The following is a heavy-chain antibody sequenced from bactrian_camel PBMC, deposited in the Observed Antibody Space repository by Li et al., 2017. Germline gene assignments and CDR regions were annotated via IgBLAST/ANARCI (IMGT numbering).Heavy chain of an antibody. CDR1: GFTFSGYW. CDR2: VDTVNSIT. D-gene: IGHD1*01. Sequence: QVQLVESGGGLVQPGGSLRLSCTASGFTFSGYWTYWVRQAPGKGLEWVSRVDTVNSITNYADSVKGRFTISRDNAKNTVYLQMNSLRPDDTAMYYCALGRWNLRPLDDREYNVWGQGTQVTVS. V-gene: IGHV3S1*01. CDR3: ALGRWNLRPLDDREYNV. J-gene: IGHJ4*01.